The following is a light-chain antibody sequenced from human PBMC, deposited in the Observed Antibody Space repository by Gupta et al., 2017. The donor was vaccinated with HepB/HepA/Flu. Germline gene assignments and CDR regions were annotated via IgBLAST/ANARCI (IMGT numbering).Light chain of an antibody. CDR2: DVS. CDR3: SSLTTKNTLV. Sequence: SALPQPASVSGSLGQSITISCTGTSSDIGAYNHVSWYQQHPDKAHKLMIYDVSKRPSVVPTRFSGSTSGNTASLTISGLQAEDEADYYCSSLTTKNTLVFGGGTKVAVL. J-gene: IGLJ2*01. V-gene: IGLV2-14*03. CDR1: SSDIGAYNH.